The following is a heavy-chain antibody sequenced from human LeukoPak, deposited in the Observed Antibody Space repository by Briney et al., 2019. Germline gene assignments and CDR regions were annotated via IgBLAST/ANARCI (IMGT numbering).Heavy chain of an antibody. CDR1: GFTFSSYG. CDR2: IWYDGSNK. V-gene: IGHV3-33*01. D-gene: IGHD3-3*01. J-gene: IGHJ4*02. CDR3: ARGFFQYFDY. Sequence: PGRSLRLSCAASGFTFSSYGMHWVRQAPGKGLEWVAVIWYDGSNKYYADSVKGRFTICRDNSKNTLYLQMNSLRAEDTAVYYCARGFFQYFDYWGQGTLVTVSS.